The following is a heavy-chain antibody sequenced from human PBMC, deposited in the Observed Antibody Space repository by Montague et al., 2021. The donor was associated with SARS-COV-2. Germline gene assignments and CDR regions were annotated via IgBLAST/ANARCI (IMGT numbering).Heavy chain of an antibody. CDR1: GITLSDYA. V-gene: IGHV3-23*01. CDR2: FSNRGETA. D-gene: IGHD2-2*02. CDR3: AKDLPRRCRYNVFDL. Sequence: SLRLSCAGSGITLSDYAISWVRQAPGEGLEWVSGFSNRGETAYYIDSVEGRFSISRDSPENTVYLQMNSLRAEDTAMYYCAKDLPRRCRYNVFDLWGQGTMVTVSS. J-gene: IGHJ3*01.